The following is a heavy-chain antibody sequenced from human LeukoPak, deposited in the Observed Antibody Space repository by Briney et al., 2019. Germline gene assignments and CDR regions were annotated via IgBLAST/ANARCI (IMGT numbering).Heavy chain of an antibody. CDR2: TRKKTNSYTT. CDR1: GFNFSDHY. Sequence: GGSLRLFHSACGFNFSDHYMVEVRQAPGQGLAWVGRTRKKTNSYTTEYPASVKGRFSISRDDLKHSLYLQMNSLKIEGTAVYYCARIAKGVGVDYWGQGTLVTVSS. V-gene: IGHV3-72*01. CDR3: ARIAKGVGVDY. D-gene: IGHD1-26*01. J-gene: IGHJ4*02.